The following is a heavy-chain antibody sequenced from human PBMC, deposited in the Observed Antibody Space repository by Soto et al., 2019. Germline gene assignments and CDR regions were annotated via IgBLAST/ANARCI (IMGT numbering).Heavy chain of an antibody. CDR1: GYTFTSYG. D-gene: IGHD6-13*01. CDR2: ISAYNGNT. J-gene: IGHJ6*02. Sequence: QVQLVQSGAEVKKPGASVKVSCKASGYTFTSYGISWVRQAPGQGLEWMGWISAYNGNTNYAQKLQGRVTMTTDTSTSTAYMELRSLRSDDTAVYYCARDSPRAAAVHYYYYGMDVWGQGTTVTVSS. V-gene: IGHV1-18*01. CDR3: ARDSPRAAAVHYYYYGMDV.